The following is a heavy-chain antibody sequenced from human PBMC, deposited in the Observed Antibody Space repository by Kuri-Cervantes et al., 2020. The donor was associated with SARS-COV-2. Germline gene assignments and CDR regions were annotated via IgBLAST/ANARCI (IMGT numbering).Heavy chain of an antibody. CDR3: ARAFPRSYVGY. J-gene: IGHJ4*02. Sequence: GSLRLSCTVSGGSISSSSYYWGWIRQPPGKGLEWIGNIYYSGRTYYNPSLKSRVTISVDTSKKQFSLKLSSVTAADTAVYYCARAFPRSYVGYWGQGTLVTVSS. CDR1: GGSISSSSYY. CDR2: IYYSGRT. V-gene: IGHV4-39*01. D-gene: IGHD5-18*01.